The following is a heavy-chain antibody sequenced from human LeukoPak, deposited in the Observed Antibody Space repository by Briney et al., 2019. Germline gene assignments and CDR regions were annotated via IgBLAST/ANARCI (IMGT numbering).Heavy chain of an antibody. CDR2: ISSSSSYT. CDR3: ARVGSDCPNRYFDL. J-gene: IGHJ2*01. D-gene: IGHD6-19*01. Sequence: GGSLRLSCAASGFTFSDYYMSWIRQAPEKGLEWVSYISSSSSYTNYADSVKGRFTISRDNAKNCLYLQMHSLRAEDTAVYYCARVGSDCPNRYFDLWGRGTLVTVSS. V-gene: IGHV3-11*06. CDR1: GFTFSDYY.